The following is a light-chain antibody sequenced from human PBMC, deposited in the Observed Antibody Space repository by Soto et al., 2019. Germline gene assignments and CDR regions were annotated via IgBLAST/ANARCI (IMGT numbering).Light chain of an antibody. CDR3: QQYNNCPGT. V-gene: IGKV3-15*01. Sequence: EIVLTQSPGTLSVSPGERATLSCRASQSVSSKLAWYQQKPGQAPRLLFYGASTGATGIPARFSGSGSETEFTLSISSLQSEDFAVYYCQQYNNCPGTFDQGTKVEIK. J-gene: IGKJ1*01. CDR2: GAS. CDR1: QSVSSK.